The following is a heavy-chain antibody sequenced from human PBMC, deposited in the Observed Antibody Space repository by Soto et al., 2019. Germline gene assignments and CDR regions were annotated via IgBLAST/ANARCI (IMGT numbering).Heavy chain of an antibody. J-gene: IGHJ6*04. CDR1: GGSVSSGDYY. CDR3: ARDRPRKIYHSDYYYYGLDV. D-gene: IGHD3-16*02. V-gene: IGHV4-61*08. Sequence: SETLSLTCTVSGGSVSSGDYYWSWIRQPPGKGLEWLGFIYFNGSTNYNPSLKSRVTISSDTSKNQFSLRLTSMTAADTAVYFCARDRPRKIYHSDYYYYGLDVWGKGTKVTAPQ. CDR2: IYFNGST.